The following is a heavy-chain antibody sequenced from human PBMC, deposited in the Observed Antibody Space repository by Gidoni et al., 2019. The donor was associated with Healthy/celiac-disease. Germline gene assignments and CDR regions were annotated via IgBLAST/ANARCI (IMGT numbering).Heavy chain of an antibody. J-gene: IGHJ3*02. Sequence: QVQLQESGPGLVKPSETLSLTCTVSGGSISSYYWSWIRQPPGKGLEWIGYIYYSGSTNYNPSLKSRVTISVDTSKNQFSLKLSSVTAADTAVYYCAREESWGGAFDIWGQGTMVTVSS. D-gene: IGHD3-16*01. CDR1: GGSISSYY. CDR2: IYYSGST. V-gene: IGHV4-59*01. CDR3: AREESWGGAFDI.